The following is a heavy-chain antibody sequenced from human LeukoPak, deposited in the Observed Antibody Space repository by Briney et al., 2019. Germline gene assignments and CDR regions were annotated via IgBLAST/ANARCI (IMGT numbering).Heavy chain of an antibody. J-gene: IGHJ5*02. D-gene: IGHD3-10*01. V-gene: IGHV4-39*01. Sequence: PSETLSLTCTVSGGSISSSSYYWGWIRQPPGKGLEWIGSIYYSGSTYYNPSLKSRVTISVDTSKNQFSLKLSSVTAADTAVYYCAPQGITMVRGVRTPNWFDPWSQGTLVTVSS. CDR3: APQGITMVRGVRTPNWFDP. CDR2: IYYSGST. CDR1: GGSISSSSYY.